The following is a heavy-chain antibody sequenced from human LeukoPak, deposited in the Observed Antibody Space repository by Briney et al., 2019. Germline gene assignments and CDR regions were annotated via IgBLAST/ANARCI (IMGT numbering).Heavy chain of an antibody. D-gene: IGHD3-10*01. J-gene: IGHJ5*02. CDR2: ISGSGGST. V-gene: IGHV3-23*01. CDR1: GFTFSNAW. CDR3: AKDLGPYGSGTRWFDP. Sequence: PGGSLRLSCAASGFTFSNAWMSWIRQAPGKGLEWVSAISGSGGSTYYADSVKGRFTISRDNSKNTLYLQMNSLRAEDTAVYYCAKDLGPYGSGTRWFDPWGQGTLVTVSS.